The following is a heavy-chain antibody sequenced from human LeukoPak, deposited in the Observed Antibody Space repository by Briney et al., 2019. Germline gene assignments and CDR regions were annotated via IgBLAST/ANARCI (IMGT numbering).Heavy chain of an antibody. CDR2: IYSGGST. D-gene: IGHD6-19*01. Sequence: GGSLRLSCAASGFTVSSNYMSWVRQAPGKGLEWVSVIYSGGSTYYADSVKGRFTISRDNSKNTLYLQMNSLRAEDTAVYYCARAESGWGNFDYWGQGTLVTVSS. J-gene: IGHJ4*02. V-gene: IGHV3-66*01. CDR1: GFTVSSNY. CDR3: ARAESGWGNFDY.